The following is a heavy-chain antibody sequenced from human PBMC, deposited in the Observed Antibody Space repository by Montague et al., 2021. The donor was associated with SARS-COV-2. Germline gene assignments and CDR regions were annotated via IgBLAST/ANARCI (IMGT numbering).Heavy chain of an antibody. CDR1: GFSFSSYG. CDR2: IWYGGSNK. D-gene: IGHD2-2*02. CDR3: ARDSFSSCTSSSCYMGGMDV. V-gene: IGHV3-33*01. J-gene: IGHJ6*02. Sequence: SLRLSCAASGFSFSSYGLNWVRQAPGKGLEWVAVIWYGGSNKQYADSVEGRFTISRDNSKNTLYLQMNSLRAEDTALYYCARDSFSSCTSSSCYMGGMDVWGQGTMVTVSS.